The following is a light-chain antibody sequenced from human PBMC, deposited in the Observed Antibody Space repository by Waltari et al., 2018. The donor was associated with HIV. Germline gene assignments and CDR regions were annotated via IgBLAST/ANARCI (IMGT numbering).Light chain of an antibody. V-gene: IGLV1-40*01. J-gene: IGLJ1*01. Sequence: QSVLTQPPSVSGAPGQRVTISCTGSSSNIGAGYPVHWYQQLPGTAPKLLIYGNSNRPSGVPYRFSGSKSGTSASLAITGLQAEDEADYHCQSHDSSLSGYVFGTGTKVTVL. CDR3: QSHDSSLSGYV. CDR1: SSNIGAGYP. CDR2: GNS.